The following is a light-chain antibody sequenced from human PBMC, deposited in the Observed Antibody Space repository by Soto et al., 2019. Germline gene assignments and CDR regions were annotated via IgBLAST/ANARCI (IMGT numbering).Light chain of an antibody. CDR3: LLSDGGARV. CDR2: DTS. J-gene: IGLJ3*02. V-gene: IGLV7-46*01. CDR1: TGAVTSGHF. Sequence: QTVVTQEPSLTVSPGGTVTLTCGSSTGAVTSGHFPYWFQQKPGQAPRTLIYDTSNKHSWTPARFSGSLLGGKAALTLSGAHLEDEAEYYCLLSDGGARVLGGGTKLTVL.